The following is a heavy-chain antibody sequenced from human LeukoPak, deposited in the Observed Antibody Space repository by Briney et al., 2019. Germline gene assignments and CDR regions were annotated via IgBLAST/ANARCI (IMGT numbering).Heavy chain of an antibody. Sequence: SETLSLTCTVSGGSISSYYWSWIRQPAGKGLEWIGRIYTSGTTNYNPSLKSRVTMSVDTSKNQFSLKLNSVTAADTAVYYCARNQIPNCSSTSCSPIDYYYYLDVWGKGTTVTVSS. D-gene: IGHD2-2*01. J-gene: IGHJ6*03. CDR1: GGSISSYY. V-gene: IGHV4-4*07. CDR2: IYTSGTT. CDR3: ARNQIPNCSSTSCSPIDYYYYLDV.